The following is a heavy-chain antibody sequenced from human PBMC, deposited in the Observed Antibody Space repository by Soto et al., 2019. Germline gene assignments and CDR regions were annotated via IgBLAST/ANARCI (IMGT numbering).Heavy chain of an antibody. J-gene: IGHJ4*02. V-gene: IGHV1-8*01. D-gene: IGHD6-19*01. Sequence: ASVKVSCKASGYTFTSYDINWVRQATGQGLEWMGWMNPNSGNTGYAQKFQGRVTMTRNTSISTAYMELSSLRSEDTAVYYCARGIGGRENGQWLVRGPQKKYYFDYWGQGTLGTVSS. CDR1: GYTFTSYD. CDR3: ARGIGGRENGQWLVRGPQKKYYFDY. CDR2: MNPNSGNT.